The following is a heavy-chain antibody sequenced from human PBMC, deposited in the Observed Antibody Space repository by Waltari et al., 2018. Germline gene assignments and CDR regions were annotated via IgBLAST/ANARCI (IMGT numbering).Heavy chain of an antibody. Sequence: QVQLQQWGAGLLKPSETLSLTCAVYGGSFSGYYWSWIRQPPGKGLEWSGEIKHSGSTNYNTSLKSRVTISVDTSKNQFSLKLSSVTAADTAVYYCARHVKYDILTGYYGYYFDYWGQGTLVTVSS. CDR2: IKHSGST. CDR1: GGSFSGYY. J-gene: IGHJ4*02. V-gene: IGHV4-34*01. CDR3: ARHVKYDILTGYYGYYFDY. D-gene: IGHD3-9*01.